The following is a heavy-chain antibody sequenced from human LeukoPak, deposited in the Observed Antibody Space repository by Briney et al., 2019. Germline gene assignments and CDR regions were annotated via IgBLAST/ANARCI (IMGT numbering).Heavy chain of an antibody. CDR3: AKVHSSGWYYFDY. J-gene: IGHJ4*02. Sequence: GGSLRLSCAASGFTFDDYGMSWVRQAPGKGLEWVSGISWNSGSIGYADSVKGRFTISRDNAKNSLYLQMNSLRAEDTALYYCAKVHSSGWYYFDYWGQGTLVTVSS. V-gene: IGHV3-9*01. CDR1: GFTFDDYG. CDR2: ISWNSGSI. D-gene: IGHD6-19*01.